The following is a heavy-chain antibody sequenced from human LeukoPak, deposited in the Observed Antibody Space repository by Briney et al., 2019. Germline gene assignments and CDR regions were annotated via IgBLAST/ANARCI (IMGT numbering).Heavy chain of an antibody. CDR1: GFTFSSYA. D-gene: IGHD3-22*01. CDR2: ISSSSRTI. V-gene: IGHV3-48*02. CDR3: ARKSDYDSSGYHNWFDL. J-gene: IGHJ5*02. Sequence: GGSLRLSCAASGFTFSSYAMHWVRQAPGKGLEWVSYISSSSRTIYYADSVKGRFTISRDNAKNSLYLQMNSLRHEDTAVYYCARKSDYDSSGYHNWFDLWGQGTLVTVSS.